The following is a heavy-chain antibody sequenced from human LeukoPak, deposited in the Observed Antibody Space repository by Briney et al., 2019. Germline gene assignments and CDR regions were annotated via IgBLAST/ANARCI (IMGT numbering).Heavy chain of an antibody. CDR3: ARSYCSGGTCYSGPFDI. V-gene: IGHV1-2*02. J-gene: IGHJ3*02. D-gene: IGHD2-15*01. CDR2: INPNSGGT. CDR1: GYTFTGYY. Sequence: ASVKVSCKASGYTFTGYYMHWVRQAPGQGLEWMGWINPNSGGTNCAPKFQGRLTMTRDTAISTADMELSRLSSDDTAVYYCARSYCSGGTCYSGPFDIWGQGTMVTVSS.